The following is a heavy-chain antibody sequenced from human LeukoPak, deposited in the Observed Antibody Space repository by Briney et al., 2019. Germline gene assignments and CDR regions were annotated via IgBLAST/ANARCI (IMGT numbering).Heavy chain of an antibody. CDR2: IKKDGSET. CDR1: GFTFSTSW. CDR3: ARGRYSGTTYYFDY. Sequence: GGSLRLSCAASGFTFSTSWMSWDRQVPGKGLEWVANIKKDGSETYYVDSVKGRLTISRDNAKNSLYLQMNSLRAEDTAMYYCARGRYSGTTYYFDYWGQGTLVTVSS. D-gene: IGHD5-12*01. J-gene: IGHJ4*02. V-gene: IGHV3-7*03.